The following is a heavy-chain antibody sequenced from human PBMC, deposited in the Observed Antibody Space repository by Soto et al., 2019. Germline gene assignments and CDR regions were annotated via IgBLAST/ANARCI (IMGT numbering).Heavy chain of an antibody. D-gene: IGHD1-7*01. J-gene: IGHJ4*02. CDR3: ARDDSRRSVDKLELNY. CDR2: IIPIFGTA. CDR1: GGTFSSYA. Sequence: QVQLVQSGAEVKKPGSSVKVSCKASGGTFSSYAISWVRQAPGQGLEWMGGIIPIFGTANYAQKFQGRVTITADESTSTAYIELSSLRSEDTAVYYCARDDSRRSVDKLELNYWGQGTLVTVSS. V-gene: IGHV1-69*01.